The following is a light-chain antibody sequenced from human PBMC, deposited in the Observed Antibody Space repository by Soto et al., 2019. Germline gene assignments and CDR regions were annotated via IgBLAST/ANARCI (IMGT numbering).Light chain of an antibody. CDR2: DVS. CDR3: SSYTSSSPYVV. V-gene: IGLV2-14*01. Sequence: QSALTQPASVSGSPGQSITISCTGSSSDVGGYNYVSWYQQHPVKAPKLMIYDVSNRPSGVSNRFSGSKSGNTASLTISGLQAEDEADYYCSSYTSSSPYVVFGGGTKLTVL. J-gene: IGLJ2*01. CDR1: SSDVGGYNY.